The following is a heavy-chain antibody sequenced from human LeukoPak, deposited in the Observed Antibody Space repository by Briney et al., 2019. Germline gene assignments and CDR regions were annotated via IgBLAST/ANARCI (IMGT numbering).Heavy chain of an antibody. Sequence: GRSLRLSCAASGFTFSSYGMPWVRQAPGKGLEWVAVISYDGSNKYYADSVKGRFTISRDNSKNTLYLQMNSLRAEDTAVYYCAKDSIWFGEYFDYWGQGTLVTVSA. CDR1: GFTFSSYG. D-gene: IGHD3-10*01. CDR2: ISYDGSNK. J-gene: IGHJ4*02. CDR3: AKDSIWFGEYFDY. V-gene: IGHV3-30*18.